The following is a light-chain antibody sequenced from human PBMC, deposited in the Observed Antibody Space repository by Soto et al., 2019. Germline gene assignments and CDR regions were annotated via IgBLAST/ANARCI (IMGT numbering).Light chain of an antibody. V-gene: IGKV1-5*01. Sequence: IQMTQFPSTLSASFGDSVTITCRASQTISGWLAWYQQKPGKAPRLLIYDASTLDSGVPSRFSGTESETEFTLTISSLQPDDSTTYYCQQYKNLYTFGQGTKVDIK. CDR3: QQYKNLYT. CDR2: DAS. CDR1: QTISGW. J-gene: IGKJ2*01.